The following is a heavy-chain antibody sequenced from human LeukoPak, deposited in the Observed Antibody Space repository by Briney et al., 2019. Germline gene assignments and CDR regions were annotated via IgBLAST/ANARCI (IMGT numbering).Heavy chain of an antibody. D-gene: IGHD2-2*01. J-gene: IGHJ4*02. CDR3: ARHGSCGSTSCNRYFDD. Sequence: PSETLSLTCTVSGGXISSTAYYWGWIRQPPGKGLEWIASISFDGNTYYTPSLKSRVTISVDTAKNQFSLGVSSVTAADTAVYYCARHGSCGSTSCNRYFDDWGQGTLVTVSS. CDR2: ISFDGNT. CDR1: GGXISSTAYY. V-gene: IGHV4-39*01.